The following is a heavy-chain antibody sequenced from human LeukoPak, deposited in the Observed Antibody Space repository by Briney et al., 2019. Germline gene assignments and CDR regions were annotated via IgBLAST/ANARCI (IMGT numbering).Heavy chain of an antibody. D-gene: IGHD3-16*01. Sequence: PSGTLSLTYGLCGGSIRGTNWCMWVRQPPGQGLEWIGEISLAGQTNYNPSLNGRVTMSLDKSSNQLSLNLTSVTAADTATYYCSSESGDFCPFGYWGQGTLVIVSS. CDR3: SSESGDFCPFGY. CDR1: GGSIRGTNW. J-gene: IGHJ4*02. V-gene: IGHV4-4*02. CDR2: ISLAGQT.